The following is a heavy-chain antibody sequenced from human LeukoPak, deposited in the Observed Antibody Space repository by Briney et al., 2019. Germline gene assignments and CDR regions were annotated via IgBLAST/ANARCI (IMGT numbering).Heavy chain of an antibody. Sequence: SETLSLTCTVPGGSISSYYWSWIRQPPGKGLEWIGYIYYSGSTNYNPSLKSRVTISVDTSKNQFSLKLSSVTAADTAVYYCARDPMNRRFDYWGQGTLVTVSS. J-gene: IGHJ4*02. D-gene: IGHD3-22*01. CDR2: IYYSGST. CDR3: ARDPMNRRFDY. CDR1: GGSISSYY. V-gene: IGHV4-59*01.